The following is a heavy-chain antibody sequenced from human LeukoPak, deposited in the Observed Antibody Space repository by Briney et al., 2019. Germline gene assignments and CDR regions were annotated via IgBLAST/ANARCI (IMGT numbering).Heavy chain of an antibody. D-gene: IGHD3-3*01. CDR1: GGSFSGYY. CDR2: INHSGST. J-gene: IGHJ4*02. V-gene: IGHV4-34*01. Sequence: SETLSLTCAVYGGSFSGYYWSWIRQPPGKGLEWIGEINHSGSTYYNPSLKSRVTISVDTSKNQFSLKLSSVTAADTAVYYCARATQYYDFWSGYYGPYFDYWGQGTLVTVSS. CDR3: ARATQYYDFWSGYYGPYFDY.